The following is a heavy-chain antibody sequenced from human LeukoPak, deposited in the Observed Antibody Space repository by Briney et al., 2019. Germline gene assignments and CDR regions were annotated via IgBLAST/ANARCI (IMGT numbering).Heavy chain of an antibody. D-gene: IGHD6-13*01. V-gene: IGHV3-30*02. CDR2: IRYDGSNK. CDR3: AKGRYRIAAADTPFDY. Sequence: PGGSLRLSCAASGFTFSSYGMHWVRQAPGKGLEWVAFIRYDGSNKYYADSVKDRFTISRDNSKNTLYLQMNSLRAEDTAVYYCAKGRYRIAAADTPFDYWGQGTMVTVSS. CDR1: GFTFSSYG. J-gene: IGHJ4*02.